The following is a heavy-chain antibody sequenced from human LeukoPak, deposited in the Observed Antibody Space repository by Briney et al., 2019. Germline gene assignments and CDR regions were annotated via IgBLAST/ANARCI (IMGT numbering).Heavy chain of an antibody. J-gene: IGHJ3*02. Sequence: ASVKVSCKASGYTFTSYYMHWVRQAPGQGLEWMGIINPSGGSTSYAQKFQGRVTMTRDTSTSTVYMELSSLRSEDTAVYYCANANYYDNSGYYDAFDIWGQGTMVTVSS. CDR2: INPSGGST. D-gene: IGHD3-22*01. CDR1: GYTFTSYY. CDR3: ANANYYDNSGYYDAFDI. V-gene: IGHV1-46*01.